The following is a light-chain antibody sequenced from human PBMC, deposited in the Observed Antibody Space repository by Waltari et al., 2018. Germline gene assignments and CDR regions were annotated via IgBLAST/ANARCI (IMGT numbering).Light chain of an antibody. CDR1: SSNLGANYD. J-gene: IGLJ3*02. Sequence: QSVLTQPPSVSGAPGQRVTISCTGSSSNLGANYDVHWYQQLPGTAPKLLIYLNTKRPSGVPDRISASRSATSASLAITGLQAEDEADYYCQSYDSSLTDWVFGGGTKLTVL. V-gene: IGLV1-40*01. CDR2: LNT. CDR3: QSYDSSLTDWV.